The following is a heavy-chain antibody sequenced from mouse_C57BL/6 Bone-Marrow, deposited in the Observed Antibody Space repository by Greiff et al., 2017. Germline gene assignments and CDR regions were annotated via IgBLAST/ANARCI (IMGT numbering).Heavy chain of an antibody. CDR3: ARGITTVVADYAMDY. CDR2: INPNNGGT. D-gene: IGHD1-1*01. J-gene: IGHJ4*01. CDR1: GYTFTDYN. V-gene: IGHV1-18*01. Sequence: EVQLQQSGPELVKPGASVKIPCKASGYTFTDYNMDWVKQSHGKSLEWIGDINPNNGGTIYNQKFKGKATLTVDKSSSTAYMELRSLTSEDTAVYYCARGITTVVADYAMDYWGQGTSVTVSS.